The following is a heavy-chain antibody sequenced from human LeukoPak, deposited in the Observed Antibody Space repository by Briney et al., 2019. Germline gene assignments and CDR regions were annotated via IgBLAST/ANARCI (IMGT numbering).Heavy chain of an antibody. D-gene: IGHD6-19*01. V-gene: IGHV4-38-2*01. J-gene: IGHJ4*02. CDR2: AYHSGST. Sequence: SETLSLACAVSGSSISNAYYWGWVRQAPGEGLEWIGSAYHSGSTFYNPSLKSRVTISVDTSKNHFSLELNSVTAADTALYYCARNSSGWFFDYWGQGTLVTVSS. CDR1: GSSISNAYY. CDR3: ARNSSGWFFDY.